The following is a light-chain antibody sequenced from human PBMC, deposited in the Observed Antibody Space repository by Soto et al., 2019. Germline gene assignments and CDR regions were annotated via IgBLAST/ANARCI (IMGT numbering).Light chain of an antibody. J-gene: IGKJ1*01. CDR2: KAS. Sequence: DIQMTQSPSTLSGSVGDRVTITSRASQTISSWLAWYQQKPGKAPKLLIYKASTLKSGVPSRFSGSGSGTEFTLTISSLQPDDFATYFCQHCNGYSETFGQGTKVDIK. CDR1: QTISSW. V-gene: IGKV1-5*03. CDR3: QHCNGYSET.